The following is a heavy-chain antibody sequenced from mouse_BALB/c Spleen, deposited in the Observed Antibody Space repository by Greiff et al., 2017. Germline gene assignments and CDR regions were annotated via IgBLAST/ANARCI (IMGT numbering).Heavy chain of an antibody. CDR2: IYPGNSDT. CDR1: GYTFTSYW. D-gene: IGHD1-1*01. J-gene: IGHJ4*01. Sequence: EVQLQESGTVLARPGASVKMSCKASGYTFTSYWMHWVKQRPGQGLEWIGAIYPGNSDTSYNQKFKGKAKLTAVTSTSTAYMELSSLTNEDSAVYYCTRGNYYGSSYAMDYWGQGTSVTVSS. V-gene: IGHV1-5*01. CDR3: TRGNYYGSSYAMDY.